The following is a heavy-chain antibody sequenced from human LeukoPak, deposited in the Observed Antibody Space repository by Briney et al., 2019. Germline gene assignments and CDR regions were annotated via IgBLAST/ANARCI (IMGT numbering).Heavy chain of an antibody. Sequence: PGGSLRLSCAASGFTFSSYSMNWVSQAPGKGLEWVSYISSSSSTIYYADSVKGRFTISRDNSKNTLYLQMNSLRAEDTAVYYCAKGAYCGGDCYSPFDYWGQGTLVTVSS. J-gene: IGHJ4*02. CDR2: ISSSSSTI. D-gene: IGHD2-21*01. CDR1: GFTFSSYS. CDR3: AKGAYCGGDCYSPFDY. V-gene: IGHV3-48*01.